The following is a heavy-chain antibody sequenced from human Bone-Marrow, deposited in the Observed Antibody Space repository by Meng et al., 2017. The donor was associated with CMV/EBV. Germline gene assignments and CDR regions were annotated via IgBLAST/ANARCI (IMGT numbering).Heavy chain of an antibody. D-gene: IGHD3-10*01. Sequence: AGSGYTIRSDAMNWDRQATGKGLEWVSASSSRRSYIYYADAVKGRFTISRDNAKNSLYLQMNSLRAEDTAVYYCARDRGAEDYWGQGTLVTVSS. CDR3: ARDRGAEDY. V-gene: IGHV3-21*01. J-gene: IGHJ4*02. CDR1: GYTIRSDA. CDR2: SSSRRSYI.